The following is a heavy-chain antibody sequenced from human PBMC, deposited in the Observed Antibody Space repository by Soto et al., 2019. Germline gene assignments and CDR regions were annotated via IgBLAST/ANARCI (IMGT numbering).Heavy chain of an antibody. V-gene: IGHV1-69*13. Sequence: SVKVSCKASGGTFSSYAISWVRQAPGQGLEWMGGIIPIFGTANYAQKFQGRVTITADESTSTAYMELSSLRSEDTAVYYCARGTSYRYYFDDWGQGTLVTVSS. D-gene: IGHD2-2*01. CDR3: ARGTSYRYYFDD. CDR2: IIPIFGTA. J-gene: IGHJ4*02. CDR1: GGTFSSYA.